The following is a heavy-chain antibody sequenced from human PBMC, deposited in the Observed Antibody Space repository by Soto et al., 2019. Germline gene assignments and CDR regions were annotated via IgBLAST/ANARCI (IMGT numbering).Heavy chain of an antibody. D-gene: IGHD6-19*01. CDR2: ISYDGSNK. CDR3: AREWQWLAHP. Sequence: PGGSLRLSCAASGFTFSSYAMHWVRQAPGKGLEWVAVISYDGSNKYYADSVKGRFTISRDNSKNTLYLQMNSLRAEDTAVYYCAREWQWLAHPWGQGTLVTVSS. CDR1: GFTFSSYA. J-gene: IGHJ5*02. V-gene: IGHV3-30-3*01.